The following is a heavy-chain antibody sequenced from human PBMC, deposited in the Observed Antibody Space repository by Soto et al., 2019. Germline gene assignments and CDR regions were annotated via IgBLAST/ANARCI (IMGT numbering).Heavy chain of an antibody. J-gene: IGHJ4*02. D-gene: IGHD2-8*02. CDR2: IRDNSSTI. CDR3: ASDRGAQTTEITGVEY. CDR1: GFTFTDYY. V-gene: IGHV3-11*01. Sequence: QVQLVQSGGGLVQPGGSLRLSCAASGFTFTDYYMSWIRQAPGRGLEWVSYIRDNSSTIYYAESVKGRFTISKDNAKKAAHLQMDSLRADDTAVYYCASDRGAQTTEITGVEYWGQGAMVTVSS.